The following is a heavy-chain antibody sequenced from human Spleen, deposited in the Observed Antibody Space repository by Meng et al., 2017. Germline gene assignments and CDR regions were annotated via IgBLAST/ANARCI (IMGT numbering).Heavy chain of an antibody. CDR1: GFAFSNCG. CDR2: ISSNGANT. J-gene: IGHJ4*02. CDR3: ARAAAAGNEVGGAIDY. Sequence: GGSLRLSCATSGFAFSNCGMNWVRQAPGKGLEWVSTISSNGANTHYADSVKGRFTISRDNSKGTLFLQMNNLRAEDTAVYYCARAAAAGNEVGGAIDYWGQGTLVTVSS. V-gene: IGHV3-23*01. D-gene: IGHD6-13*01.